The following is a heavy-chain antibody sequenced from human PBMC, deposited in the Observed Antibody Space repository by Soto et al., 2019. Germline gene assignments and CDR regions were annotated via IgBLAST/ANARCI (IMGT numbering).Heavy chain of an antibody. V-gene: IGHV3-23*01. CDR3: AEGGTGTIDWFDP. J-gene: IGHJ5*02. CDR1: GFTLSSYA. D-gene: IGHD1-7*01. Sequence: EVQLLESGGGLVQPGGSLRLSCAASGFTLSSYAMSWVRQAPGKGLEWVSSIRRSGDSTYYADSVKGRFTISRDNSKNTLYLQMNSLRVEDTAVYYCAEGGTGTIDWFDPWGQGTLVTVSS. CDR2: IRRSGDST.